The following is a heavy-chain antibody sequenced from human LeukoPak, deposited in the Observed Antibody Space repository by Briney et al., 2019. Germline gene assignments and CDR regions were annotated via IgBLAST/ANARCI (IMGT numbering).Heavy chain of an antibody. Sequence: PGGSLRLSCVASGFTFTDYWMLWIRQAPGKGLVWVARIYKDAFVTTYADFVKGRFTISRDNVKKTVYLDMDSLRAEDSAVYYCARGKDYSDFYFDNWGQGTLVTVSS. D-gene: IGHD4-11*01. CDR3: ARGKDYSDFYFDN. CDR2: IYKDAFVT. V-gene: IGHV3-74*03. J-gene: IGHJ4*02. CDR1: GFTFTDYW.